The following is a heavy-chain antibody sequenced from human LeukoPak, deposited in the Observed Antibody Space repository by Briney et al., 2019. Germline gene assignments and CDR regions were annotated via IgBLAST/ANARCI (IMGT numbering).Heavy chain of an antibody. V-gene: IGHV4-34*01. D-gene: IGHD3-3*01. J-gene: IGHJ4*02. Sequence: SETLSLTCAVYGGSFSGYYWSWIRQPPGKGLEWIGEINHSGSTNYNPSLKNRVTISVDTSKNQFSLKLSSVTAADTAVYYCARRNMYYDFWSGAAPTKAHFDHWGQGIVVTVSS. CDR3: ARRNMYYDFWSGAAPTKAHFDH. CDR1: GGSFSGYY. CDR2: INHSGST.